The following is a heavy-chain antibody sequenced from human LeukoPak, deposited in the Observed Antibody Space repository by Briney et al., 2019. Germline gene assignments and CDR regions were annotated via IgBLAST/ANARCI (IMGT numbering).Heavy chain of an antibody. CDR1: GFNFSNYG. Sequence: GGSLRLSCAASGFNFSNYGMHWVRQAPGKGLEWVAFIRYDGSNKYYADSVKGRFTISRDNSKNTLYLQMNSLRAEDTAVYYCAGYYDFWSGPRRDFDYWGQGTLVTVSS. D-gene: IGHD3-3*01. V-gene: IGHV3-30*02. J-gene: IGHJ4*02. CDR3: AGYYDFWSGPRRDFDY. CDR2: IRYDGSNK.